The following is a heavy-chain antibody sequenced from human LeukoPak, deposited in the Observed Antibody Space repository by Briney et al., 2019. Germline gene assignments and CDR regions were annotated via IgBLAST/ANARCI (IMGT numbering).Heavy chain of an antibody. D-gene: IGHD3-10*01. Sequence: PSETLSLTCAVYGGSFSGYYWSWIRQPPGKGLERVGEINHSGSTNYNPSLKSRVTISVDTSKNQFSLKLSSVTAADTAVYYCARGGVRGPSGLCAFDIWGQGTMVTVSS. J-gene: IGHJ3*02. CDR3: ARGGVRGPSGLCAFDI. CDR2: INHSGST. V-gene: IGHV4-34*01. CDR1: GGSFSGYY.